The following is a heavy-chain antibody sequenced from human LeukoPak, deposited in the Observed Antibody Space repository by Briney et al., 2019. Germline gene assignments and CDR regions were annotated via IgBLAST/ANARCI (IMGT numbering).Heavy chain of an antibody. CDR2: KYARGNS. Sequence: SETLSLTCTVSGGSISNYYWSWIRQPAGKGLEWTGRKYARGNSNYYPPLQSRVTMSVDTSKNQFSLKLRSVTAADTAVYYCARGRYCSADICTGGDSFDIWGQGTMVSVSS. CDR1: GGSISNYY. D-gene: IGHD2-15*01. J-gene: IGHJ3*02. V-gene: IGHV4-4*07. CDR3: ARGRYCSADICTGGDSFDI.